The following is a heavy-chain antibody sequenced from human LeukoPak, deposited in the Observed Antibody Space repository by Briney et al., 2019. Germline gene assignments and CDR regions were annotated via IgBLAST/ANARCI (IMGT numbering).Heavy chain of an antibody. Sequence: SVKVSCKASGGTFSSYAISWVRQAPGQGLEWMGGIIPIFGTANYARKFQGRVTITTDESTSTAYMELSSLRSEDTAVYYCARGPSVTIFGVVPPDYYYYMDVWGKGTTVTVSS. D-gene: IGHD3-3*01. J-gene: IGHJ6*03. CDR2: IIPIFGTA. CDR3: ARGPSVTIFGVVPPDYYYYMDV. V-gene: IGHV1-69*05. CDR1: GGTFSSYA.